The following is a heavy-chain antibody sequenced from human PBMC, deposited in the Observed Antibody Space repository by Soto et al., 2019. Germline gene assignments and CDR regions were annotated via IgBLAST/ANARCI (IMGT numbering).Heavy chain of an antibody. CDR1: GFTFSSYA. V-gene: IGHV3-23*01. Sequence: EVQLLESGGGLLQPGGSLRLSCAASGFTFSSYAMSWVRQAPGRGLEWVSAVSSNGGHTYYADSVKGRFTISRDISENTLHLQMNSLRAEDTAIYYCAKEEAFMVTPGVDYWGQGTLVTVSS. CDR2: VSSNGGHT. D-gene: IGHD2-21*02. J-gene: IGHJ4*02. CDR3: AKEEAFMVTPGVDY.